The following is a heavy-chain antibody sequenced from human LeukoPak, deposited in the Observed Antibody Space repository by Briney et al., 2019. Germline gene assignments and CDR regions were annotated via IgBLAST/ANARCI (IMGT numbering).Heavy chain of an antibody. J-gene: IGHJ5*02. CDR1: GVSFSDYN. CDR3: ARDTSYYDSSGYRVGWFDP. Sequence: SETLSLTCAVYGVSFSDYNWTWIRQPPGKGLEWIGEIGHNGTTNYNPSLKGRVTISVDTSKNQFSLRLSSVTAADTAVYYCARDTSYYDSSGYRVGWFDPWGQGTPVTVSS. V-gene: IGHV4-34*01. D-gene: IGHD3-22*01. CDR2: IGHNGTT.